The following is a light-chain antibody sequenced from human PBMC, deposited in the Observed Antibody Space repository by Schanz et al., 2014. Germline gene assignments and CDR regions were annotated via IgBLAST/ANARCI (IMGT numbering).Light chain of an antibody. CDR3: CSYAGSRTFEV. CDR2: DVS. J-gene: IGLJ2*01. CDR1: SSDVGGYNY. V-gene: IGLV2-14*01. Sequence: QSALTQPASVSGSPGQSITISCTGTSSDVGGYNYVSWYQQHPGKAPKLMIYDVSDRPSGVSNRFSGSKSGNTASLTISGLQAEDEADYYCCSYAGSRTFEVFGGGTQLTVL.